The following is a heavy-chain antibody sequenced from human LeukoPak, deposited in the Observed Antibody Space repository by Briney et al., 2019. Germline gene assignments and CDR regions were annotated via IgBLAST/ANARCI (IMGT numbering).Heavy chain of an antibody. CDR1: GGSVGSSTYY. V-gene: IGHV4-39*07. Sequence: SETLSLTCTVSGGSVGSSTYYWGWIRQPPGKGLEWIASIAYSGSTYNPSLKSRVTISVDTSKNQFSLKLSSVTAADTAVYYCARNGAAAGSDWFDPWGQGTLVTVSS. CDR2: IAYSGST. J-gene: IGHJ5*02. D-gene: IGHD6-13*01. CDR3: ARNGAAAGSDWFDP.